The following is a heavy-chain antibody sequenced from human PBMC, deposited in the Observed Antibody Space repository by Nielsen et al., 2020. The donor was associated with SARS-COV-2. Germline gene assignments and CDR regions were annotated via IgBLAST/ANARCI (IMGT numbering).Heavy chain of an antibody. CDR3: ARDPDYGIGESWFDP. V-gene: IGHV3-30*04. Sequence: GESLKISCAASGSTFSSYAMHWVRQAPGKGLEWVAVISYDGSNKYYADSVKGRFTISRDNSKNTLYLQMNSLRAEDTAVYYCARDPDYGIGESWFDPWGQGTLVTVSS. CDR1: GSTFSSYA. J-gene: IGHJ5*02. CDR2: ISYDGSNK. D-gene: IGHD4-17*01.